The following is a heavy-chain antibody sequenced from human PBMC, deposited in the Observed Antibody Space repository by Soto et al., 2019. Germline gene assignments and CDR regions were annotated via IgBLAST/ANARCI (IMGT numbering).Heavy chain of an antibody. CDR3: AKEATNDQWELLHFDS. CDR2: IRNKANGYTT. CDR1: GFSFSDHY. D-gene: IGHD1-26*01. V-gene: IGHV3-72*01. J-gene: IGHJ4*02. Sequence: HPGGSLRLSCAASGFSFSDHYMDWVRQAPGKGLEWLGRIRNKANGYTTEYAASVRGRISISRDDAKNSLFLQVTNVKIEDTAVYFCAKEATNDQWELLHFDSWGQGNMVTVYS.